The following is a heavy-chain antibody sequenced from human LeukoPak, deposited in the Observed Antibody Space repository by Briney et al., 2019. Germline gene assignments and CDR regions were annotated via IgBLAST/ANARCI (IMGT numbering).Heavy chain of an antibody. D-gene: IGHD3-10*01. CDR1: GFTFSSYS. CDR3: ARDSGWGGSNWFDP. V-gene: IGHV3-21*01. Sequence: GGSLRLSCAASGFTFSSYSMNRVRQAPGKGLEWVSSISSSSSYIYYADSVKGRFTISRDNAKNSLYLQMNSLRAEDTAVYYCARDSGWGGSNWFDPWGQGTLVTVSS. J-gene: IGHJ5*02. CDR2: ISSSSSYI.